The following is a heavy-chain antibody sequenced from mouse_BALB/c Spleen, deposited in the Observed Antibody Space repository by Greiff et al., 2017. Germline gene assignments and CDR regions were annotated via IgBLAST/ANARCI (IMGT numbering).Heavy chain of an antibody. CDR3: ARVKEGVNEFAY. V-gene: IGHV1-61*01. Sequence: QVQLQQPGADLVRPGASVKLSCKASGYTFTSYWMNWVKQSPGQGLEWIGMIDPSDSETHYPHIVKDRATLTIDNATNTPYMQLSSLTSEDTAVYYCARVKEGVNEFAYWGQGTLLTVSA. D-gene: IGHD2-12*01. CDR1: GYTFTSYW. J-gene: IGHJ3*01. CDR2: IDPSDSET.